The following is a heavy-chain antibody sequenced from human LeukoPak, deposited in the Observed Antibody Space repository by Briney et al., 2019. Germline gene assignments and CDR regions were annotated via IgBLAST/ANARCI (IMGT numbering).Heavy chain of an antibody. Sequence: GGSLRLSCAASGFTFSSYWMSWVRQAPGKGLEWVANIKQDGSEKYYVDSVKGRFTISRDNAKNSLYLQMNSLRAEDTAVYYCARFPLLEYSSSSGTDVYYYYYMDVWGKGTTVTVSS. CDR3: ARFPLLEYSSSSGTDVYYYYYMDV. V-gene: IGHV3-7*01. CDR2: IKQDGSEK. D-gene: IGHD6-6*01. J-gene: IGHJ6*03. CDR1: GFTFSSYW.